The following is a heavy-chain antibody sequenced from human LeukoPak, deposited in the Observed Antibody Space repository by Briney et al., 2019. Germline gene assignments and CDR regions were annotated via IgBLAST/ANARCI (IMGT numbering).Heavy chain of an antibody. CDR2: INHSGST. CDR3: AKEEVEGVIVK. V-gene: IGHV4-34*01. D-gene: IGHD3-16*02. Sequence: SETLSLTCAVYGGSFSGYYWSWIRQPPGKGLEWIGEINHSGSTNYNPSLKSRVTISVDTSKNQFSLKLSSVTAADTAVYYCAKEEVEGVIVKWGQGTLVTVSS. CDR1: GGSFSGYY. J-gene: IGHJ4*02.